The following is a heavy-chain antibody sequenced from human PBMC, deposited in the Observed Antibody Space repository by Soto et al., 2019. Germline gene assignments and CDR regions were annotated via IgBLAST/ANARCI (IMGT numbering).Heavy chain of an antibody. CDR2: LGFDGGGR. CDR3: ARHPLGPDYAMDV. Sequence: SLKISCAAFGFDFRSDGIHGLRQTPGKGLEWVAVLGFDGGGRYYADSVKGRFTISRDNYKKMMYLQIDSLRADDAALYYCARHPLGPDYAMDVRGQGSTVTVFS. V-gene: IGHV3-33*01. D-gene: IGHD1-26*01. J-gene: IGHJ6*02. CDR1: GFDFRSDG.